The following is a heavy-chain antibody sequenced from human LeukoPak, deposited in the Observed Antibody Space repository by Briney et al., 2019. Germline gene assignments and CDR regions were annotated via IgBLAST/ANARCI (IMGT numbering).Heavy chain of an antibody. D-gene: IGHD3-9*01. CDR1: GFTFSDYY. CDR3: AKVKVSTGGYDILTGLPPDY. V-gene: IGHV3-11*01. Sequence: GGSLRLSCAASGFTFSDYYMSWIRQAPGKGLEWVSYISSSGSTIYYADSVKGRFTISRDNSKNTLYLQMNSLRAEDAAVYYCAKVKVSTGGYDILTGLPPDYWGQGTLVTVSS. J-gene: IGHJ4*02. CDR2: ISSSGSTI.